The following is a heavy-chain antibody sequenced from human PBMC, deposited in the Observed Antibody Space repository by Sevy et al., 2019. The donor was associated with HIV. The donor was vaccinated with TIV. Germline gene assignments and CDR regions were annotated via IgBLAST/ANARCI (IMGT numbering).Heavy chain of an antibody. V-gene: IGHV3-23*01. J-gene: IGHJ4*02. CDR1: GFTFSSYA. Sequence: GGSLRLSCAASGFTFSSYAMSWVRQAPGKGLEWVSAISGSGGSTYYADSVKGRFTISRDNSKNTLYLQMNSLRAEDTAVYYCAKTSRGGAAAGKNRGEFDYWGQGTLVTVSS. CDR3: AKTSRGGAAAGKNRGEFDY. CDR2: ISGSGGST. D-gene: IGHD6-13*01.